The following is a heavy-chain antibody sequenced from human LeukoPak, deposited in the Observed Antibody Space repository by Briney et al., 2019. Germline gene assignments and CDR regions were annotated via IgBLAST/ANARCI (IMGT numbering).Heavy chain of an antibody. CDR1: GGSISSGGYY. Sequence: SETLSLTCTVSGGSISSGGYYWSWIRQPPGKGLEWIGYIYYSGSTNYNPSLKSRVTISVDTSKNQFSLKLSSVTAADTAVYYCARFRAATGFDPWGQGTLVTVSS. J-gene: IGHJ5*02. CDR2: IYYSGST. D-gene: IGHD6-13*01. CDR3: ARFRAATGFDP. V-gene: IGHV4-61*08.